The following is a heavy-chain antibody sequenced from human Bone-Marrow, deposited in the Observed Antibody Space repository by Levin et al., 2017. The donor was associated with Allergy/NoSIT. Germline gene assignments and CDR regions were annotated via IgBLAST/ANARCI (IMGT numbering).Heavy chain of an antibody. V-gene: IGHV4-4*07. J-gene: IGHJ4*02. CDR2: IYRSGTT. CDR3: ARAYCGSHCYFAY. CDR1: GDSIGSYY. Sequence: SETLSLTCTVSGDSIGSYYWSWIRQPAGKGLEWIGRIYRSGTTNYNPSLRSRVSMSLDTSKNQFSLTLSSVTAADTAVYYCARAYCGSHCYFAYWGQGTLVTVSS. D-gene: IGHD2-21*02.